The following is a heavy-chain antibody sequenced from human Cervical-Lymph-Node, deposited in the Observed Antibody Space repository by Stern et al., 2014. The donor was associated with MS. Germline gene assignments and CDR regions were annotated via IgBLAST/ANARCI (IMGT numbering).Heavy chain of an antibody. V-gene: IGHV1-24*01. CDR3: AGMVRDDWYFDL. CDR1: GYTLTELS. CDR2: FAPEDGET. J-gene: IGHJ2*01. D-gene: IGHD3-10*01. Sequence: HVQLVQSGAEVKKPGASVKVSCKVSGYTLTELSMHWVRQAPGKGLEGMGGFAPEDGETIYAQKFQGRVTMTEDTSTDTAYMELSSLRSEDTAVYYCAGMVRDDWYFDLWGRGTLVTVSS.